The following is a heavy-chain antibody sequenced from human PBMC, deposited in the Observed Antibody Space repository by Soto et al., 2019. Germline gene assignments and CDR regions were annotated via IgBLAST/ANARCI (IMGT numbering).Heavy chain of an antibody. CDR2: IYHSGST. Sequence: SETLSLTCAVSGGSISRGGYSWSWIRQPPGKGLEWIGYIYHSGSTYYNPSLKSRVTISVGRSKNQFSLKLSSVTAADTAVYYCARVPDRWGQGTLVTVSS. D-gene: IGHD2-2*01. CDR3: ARVPDR. CDR1: GGSISRGGYS. J-gene: IGHJ5*02. V-gene: IGHV4-30-2*01.